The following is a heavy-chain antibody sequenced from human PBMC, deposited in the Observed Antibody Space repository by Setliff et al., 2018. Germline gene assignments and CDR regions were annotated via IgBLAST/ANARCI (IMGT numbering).Heavy chain of an antibody. J-gene: IGHJ4*02. Sequence: SETLSLTCAVSGYSISSGYYWGWIRQAPGKGLEWIASIYRSGSTYYDPSLKSRVTISVDTSKNQFPLKLSSVTASGTAVYYCARQLCSSGYCYATTFDYWGQGTLVTVSS. V-gene: IGHV4-38-2*01. D-gene: IGHD3-22*01. CDR2: IYRSGST. CDR3: ARQLCSSGYCYATTFDY. CDR1: GYSISSGYY.